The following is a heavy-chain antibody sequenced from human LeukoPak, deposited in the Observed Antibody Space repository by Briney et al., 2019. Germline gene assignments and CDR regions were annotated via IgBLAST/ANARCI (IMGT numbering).Heavy chain of an antibody. D-gene: IGHD4-11*01. Sequence: SGGSLRLSCAASGFTFSSYSMNWVRQAPGKGLEWVSSISSSSSYIYYADSVKGRFTISRDNAKNSLYLQMNSLRAEDTAVYYCARDLRTTVTTPLDYWGQGTLVTVSS. CDR2: ISSSSSYI. CDR3: ARDLRTTVTTPLDY. V-gene: IGHV3-21*01. J-gene: IGHJ4*02. CDR1: GFTFSSYS.